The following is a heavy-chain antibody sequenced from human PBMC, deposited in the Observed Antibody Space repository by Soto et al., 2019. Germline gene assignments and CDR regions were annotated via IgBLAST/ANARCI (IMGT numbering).Heavy chain of an antibody. CDR2: ISAYNGNT. CDR3: ARVSLASPFKHRSSWEISTNWFDP. Sequence: ASVKVSCKASGYTFTSYGISWVRQAPGQGLEWMGWISAYNGNTNYAQKLQGRVTMTTDTSTSTAYMELRSLRSDDTAVYYCARVSLASPFKHRSSWEISTNWFDPWG. CDR1: GYTFTSYG. J-gene: IGHJ5*02. D-gene: IGHD6-13*01. V-gene: IGHV1-18*01.